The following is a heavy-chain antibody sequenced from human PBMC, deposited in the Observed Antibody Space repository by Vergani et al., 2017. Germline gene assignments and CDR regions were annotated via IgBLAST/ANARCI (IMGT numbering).Heavy chain of an antibody. CDR2: ISAYNGNT. CDR3: ASDLNYRTPGWYNWFDP. Sequence: QVQLVQSGAEVKKPGASVKVSCKASGYTFTSYGISWVRQAPGQGLEWMGWISAYNGNTNYAQKLQGRVTMTTATSTSTAYMELRSLRSDDTAVYYCASDLNYRTPGWYNWFDPWGQGTLVTVYS. D-gene: IGHD5-24*01. J-gene: IGHJ5*02. V-gene: IGHV1-18*01. CDR1: GYTFTSYG.